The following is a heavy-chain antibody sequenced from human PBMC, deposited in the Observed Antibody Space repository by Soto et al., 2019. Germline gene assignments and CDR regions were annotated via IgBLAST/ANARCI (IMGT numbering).Heavy chain of an antibody. V-gene: IGHV1-46*01. CDR2: INPSGGST. J-gene: IGHJ5*02. D-gene: IGHD6-13*01. CDR3: ARVPIRISIAAADSGYWFDP. Sequence: ASVKVSCKASGYTFTSYYMHWVRQATGQGLEWMGIINPSGGSTSYAQKFQGRVTMTRDTSTSTVYMELSSLRSEDTAVYYCARVPIRISIAAADSGYWFDPWGQGTLVTVSS. CDR1: GYTFTSYY.